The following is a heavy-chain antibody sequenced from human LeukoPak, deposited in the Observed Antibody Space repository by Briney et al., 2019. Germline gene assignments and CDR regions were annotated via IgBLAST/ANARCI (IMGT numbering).Heavy chain of an antibody. D-gene: IGHD6-13*01. CDR3: VAAGPGAASPFDY. J-gene: IGHJ4*02. CDR1: GYSFTSYW. V-gene: IGHV5-51*01. Sequence: GESLKISCKGSGYSFTSYWIGWVRQMPGKGLEWMGIIYPGDSDTRYSPSFQGQVTISADKSISTAYPQWSSLKASDTAMYYCVAAGPGAASPFDYWGQGTLVTVSS. CDR2: IYPGDSDT.